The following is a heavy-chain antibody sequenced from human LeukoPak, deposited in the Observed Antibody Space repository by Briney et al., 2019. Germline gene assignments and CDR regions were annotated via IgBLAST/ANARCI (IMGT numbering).Heavy chain of an antibody. J-gene: IGHJ6*02. V-gene: IGHV1-69*04. D-gene: IGHD3-22*01. CDR2: IIPILGIA. Sequence: SVKVSCKASGGTFSSYAISRVRQAPGQGLEWMGRIIPILGIANYAQKFQGRVTITAEKSTSTAYMELSSLRSEDTAVYYCARCRWGRPYYYDSSGYYHSPYYYYGMDVWGQGTTVTVSS. CDR1: GGTFSSYA. CDR3: ARCRWGRPYYYDSSGYYHSPYYYYGMDV.